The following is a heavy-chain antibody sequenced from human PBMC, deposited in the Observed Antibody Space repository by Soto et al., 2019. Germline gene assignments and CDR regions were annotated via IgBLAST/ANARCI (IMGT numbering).Heavy chain of an antibody. CDR1: ACFVNTAPYN. V-gene: IGHV4-61*01. Sequence: EPLSYTCTGSACFVNTAPYNWSWFRPPPGQGLDWIGYIYSSGSTNDNPSLKSRVSISLDTSKNQFSLNLSSVTAADTAVYFCARDHHSFYDTSGYYPYFDYWGQGTLVTVSS. D-gene: IGHD3-22*01. J-gene: IGHJ4*02. CDR2: IYSSGST. CDR3: ARDHHSFYDTSGYYPYFDY.